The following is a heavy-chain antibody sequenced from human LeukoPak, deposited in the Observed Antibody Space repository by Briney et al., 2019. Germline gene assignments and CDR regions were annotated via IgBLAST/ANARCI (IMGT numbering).Heavy chain of an antibody. CDR1: GFTVSSNY. CDR3: ARHIWASIAAAGYLDY. Sequence: PGGSLRLSCAASGFTVSSNYMSWVRQAPGKGLEWVSVIYSGGSTYYADSVKGRFTISRDNSKNTLYLQMNSLRAEDTAVYYCARHIWASIAAAGYLDYWGQGTLVTVSS. CDR2: IYSGGST. V-gene: IGHV3-53*01. D-gene: IGHD6-13*01. J-gene: IGHJ4*02.